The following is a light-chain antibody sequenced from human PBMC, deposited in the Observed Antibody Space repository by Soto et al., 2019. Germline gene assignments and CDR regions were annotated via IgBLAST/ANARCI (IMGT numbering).Light chain of an antibody. CDR3: QQYGSSPRT. V-gene: IGKV3-20*01. CDR2: GAS. J-gene: IGKJ1*01. CDR1: QSVSVSY. Sequence: EIVLTQSPGTLSLSPGERATLSCRASQSVSVSYLAWYQQKPGQAPRRLIYGASSRATGIPDRFSGSGSGTDFTLTISRLEPEDFAVYYCQQYGSSPRTFGQGTKVEIK.